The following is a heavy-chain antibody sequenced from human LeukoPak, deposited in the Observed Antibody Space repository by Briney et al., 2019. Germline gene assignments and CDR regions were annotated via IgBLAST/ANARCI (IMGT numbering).Heavy chain of an antibody. V-gene: IGHV3-33*01. Sequence: GRSLRLSCAASGFTFSSYGTHWVRQAPGKGLEWVAVIWYDGSNKYYADSVKGRFTISRDNSKNTLYLQMNSLRAEDTAVYYCARDHRIAVAGTSADYWGQGTLVTVSS. CDR2: IWYDGSNK. CDR3: ARDHRIAVAGTSADY. CDR1: GFTFSSYG. J-gene: IGHJ4*02. D-gene: IGHD6-19*01.